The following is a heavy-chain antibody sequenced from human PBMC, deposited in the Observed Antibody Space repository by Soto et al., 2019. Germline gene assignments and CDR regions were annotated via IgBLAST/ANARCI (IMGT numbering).Heavy chain of an antibody. CDR1: GYSFTNND. Sequence: GASVKVSCKASGYSFTNNDVTCVRQATGQVLEWMGWMNPGSGDTGYAQKSQGRVTMTRDISIATAYMELSSLRSDDTAIYYCARMATFGSLNWFDPWGQGTLVTVSS. CDR2: MNPGSGDT. CDR3: ARMATFGSLNWFDP. V-gene: IGHV1-8*01. D-gene: IGHD3-16*01. J-gene: IGHJ5*02.